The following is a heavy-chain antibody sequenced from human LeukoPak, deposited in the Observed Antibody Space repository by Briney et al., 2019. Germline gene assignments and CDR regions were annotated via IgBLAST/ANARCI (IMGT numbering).Heavy chain of an antibody. CDR3: TRHNYDRSGYGAFDI. CDR2: IRSKTNNYAT. CDR1: GFTFSGSD. V-gene: IGHV3-73*01. D-gene: IGHD3-22*01. J-gene: IGHJ3*02. Sequence: GGSLRLSCAASGFTFSGSDIHWVRQASGKGLEWVGHIRSKTNNYATADAASGKGSFTFARDDSKNTAYIQMNSLKTEDTAVYYCTRHNYDRSGYGAFDIWGQGTMVTVSS.